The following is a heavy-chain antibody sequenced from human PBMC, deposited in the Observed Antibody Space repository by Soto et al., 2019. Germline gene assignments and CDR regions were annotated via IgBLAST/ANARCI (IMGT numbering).Heavy chain of an antibody. V-gene: IGHV3-74*01. Sequence: GGSLRLSCAASGFTFTSYWMHWVRQAPGKGLVWVSRINNDASSTSYADSVKGRFTISRDNAKNTLYLQVNSLRAEDTAVYYCARDRKYCSGGSCYYYYYPGMEVWGQGTTVTVSS. CDR2: INNDASST. J-gene: IGHJ6*02. CDR1: GFTFTSYW. D-gene: IGHD2-15*01. CDR3: ARDRKYCSGGSCYYYYYPGMEV.